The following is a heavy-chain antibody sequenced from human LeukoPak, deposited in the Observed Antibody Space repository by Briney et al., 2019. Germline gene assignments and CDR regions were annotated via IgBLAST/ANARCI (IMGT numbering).Heavy chain of an antibody. J-gene: IGHJ3*02. CDR2: ITSSTTTI. CDR1: GFTFSSYR. D-gene: IGHD4-17*01. Sequence: GGSLRLSCAASGFTFSSYRMNWVRQAPGKGLEWVSYITSSTTTIYYADSVKGRFTMSRDNAENSLYLQMNSLRVEDTAVYYCARARSTVTIDASDIWGQGTMVTVSS. V-gene: IGHV3-48*04. CDR3: ARARSTVTIDASDI.